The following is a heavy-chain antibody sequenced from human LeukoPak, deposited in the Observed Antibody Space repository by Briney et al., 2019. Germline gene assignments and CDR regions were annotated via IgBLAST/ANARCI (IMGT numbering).Heavy chain of an antibody. V-gene: IGHV3-30*01. J-gene: IGHJ4*02. CDR2: ISYDGSNK. D-gene: IGHD6-13*01. CDR1: GFTFSSYA. Sequence: GRSLRLSCAASGFTFSSYAMHWVRQAPGKGLEWVAVISYDGSNKYYADSVKGRFTISRDNSKNTLYLQMNSLRAEDTAVYYCARGRVGYSSSWTIDYWGQETLVTVSS. CDR3: ARGRVGYSSSWTIDY.